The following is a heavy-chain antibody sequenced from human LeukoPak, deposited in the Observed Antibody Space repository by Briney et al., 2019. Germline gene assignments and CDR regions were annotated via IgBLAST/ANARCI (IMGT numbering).Heavy chain of an antibody. V-gene: IGHV1-8*01. Sequence: ASVKVSCKAYGYTFTSYDINWVRQATGQGLEWMGWMNPNSGNTGYAQKFQGRVTMTRNTSISTAYMELSSLRSEDTAVYYCARGEAPLGSSSWGAWGQGTLVTVSS. J-gene: IGHJ4*02. CDR2: MNPNSGNT. CDR1: GYTFTSYD. CDR3: ARGEAPLGSSSWGA. D-gene: IGHD6-13*01.